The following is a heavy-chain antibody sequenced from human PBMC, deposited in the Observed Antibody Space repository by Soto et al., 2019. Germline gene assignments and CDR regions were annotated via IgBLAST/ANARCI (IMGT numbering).Heavy chain of an antibody. J-gene: IGHJ4*02. CDR2: ISPYNGNT. Sequence: QVQLVQSGAEVKKPGASVKVSCKASGYTFTSYGISWVRQAPGQGLEWMGWISPYNGNTNYAQKLQGRVTMTTDTSTSTAYMELRSLRSDDTAVYYCARDPITGYSSGWNDYWGQGTLVTVSS. D-gene: IGHD6-19*01. V-gene: IGHV1-18*01. CDR3: ARDPITGYSSGWNDY. CDR1: GYTFTSYG.